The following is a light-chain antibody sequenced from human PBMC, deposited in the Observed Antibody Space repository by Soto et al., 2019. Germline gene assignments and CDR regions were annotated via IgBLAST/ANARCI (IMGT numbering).Light chain of an antibody. Sequence: DIQMTQSPSTLSASVGDRITITCRASQSISNRLAWYQQKPGKAPKVLIYDASNLESGVPSRFGGSGSGTEFILTINSLQPDDFATYYCQHYGGMWAFGQGTKVDIK. J-gene: IGKJ1*01. CDR2: DAS. V-gene: IGKV1-5*01. CDR3: QHYGGMWA. CDR1: QSISNR.